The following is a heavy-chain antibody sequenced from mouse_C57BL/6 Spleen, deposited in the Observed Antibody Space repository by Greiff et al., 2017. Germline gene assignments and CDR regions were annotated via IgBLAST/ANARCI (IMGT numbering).Heavy chain of an antibody. CDR2: IDPSDSYT. V-gene: IGHV1-69*01. Sequence: QVQLQQPGAELVMPGASVKLSCKASGYTFTSYWMHWVKQRPGQGLEWIGEIDPSDSYTNYNQKFKGKSTLTVDTSSSTAYMQLSSLTSEDSAVYYCARGDDYDGGGPRFAYWGQGTLVTVSA. CDR3: ARGDDYDGGGPRFAY. CDR1: GYTFTSYW. J-gene: IGHJ3*01. D-gene: IGHD2-4*01.